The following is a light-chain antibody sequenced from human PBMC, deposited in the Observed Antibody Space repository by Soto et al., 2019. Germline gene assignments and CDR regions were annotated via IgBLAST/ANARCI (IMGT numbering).Light chain of an antibody. CDR1: QSVSSSY. CDR3: QQYGTSPIT. V-gene: IGKV3-20*01. CDR2: GAS. Sequence: EIVLTQSPGTLSLSPGERATLSCRASQSVSSSYLAWYQQKPGQAPRLLIYGASNRATGIPERFSGSGSGTDFTLTISSLEPEDFAVYYCQQYGTSPITFGQGTRLEIK. J-gene: IGKJ5*01.